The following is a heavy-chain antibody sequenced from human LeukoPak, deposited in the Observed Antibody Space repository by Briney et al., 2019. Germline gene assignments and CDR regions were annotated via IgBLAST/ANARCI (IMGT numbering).Heavy chain of an antibody. V-gene: IGHV3-73*01. Sequence: HPGGSLRLSCAAAGFSFSAFDRHWVRQAPGKGLEWVARIKTKAESDATAYAASVKGRFIVSRDDSRNTAYLQMNNLKSEDTAVYYCARLDCWSSKCYSFDYWGQGILVSVSS. J-gene: IGHJ4*02. CDR2: IKTKAESDAT. CDR3: ARLDCWSSKCYSFDY. D-gene: IGHD3-3*01. CDR1: GFSFSAFD.